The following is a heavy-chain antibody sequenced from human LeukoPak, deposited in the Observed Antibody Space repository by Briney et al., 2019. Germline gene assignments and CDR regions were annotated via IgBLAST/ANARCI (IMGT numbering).Heavy chain of an antibody. CDR3: ARELVGATFGY. Sequence: ASVKVSCKASGGTFSSYAISWVRQAPGQGLEWMGRIIPILGIANYAQKFQGRVTITADKSTSTAYMELSSLRSEDTAVYYCARELVGATFGYWGQGTLVTVSS. V-gene: IGHV1-69*04. D-gene: IGHD1-26*01. CDR1: GGTFSSYA. J-gene: IGHJ4*02. CDR2: IIPILGIA.